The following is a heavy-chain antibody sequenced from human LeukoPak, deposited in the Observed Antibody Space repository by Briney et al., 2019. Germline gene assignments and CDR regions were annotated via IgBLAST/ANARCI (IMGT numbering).Heavy chain of an antibody. CDR2: INSDGSST. V-gene: IGHV3-74*01. D-gene: IGHD4-17*01. CDR3: AGDYGDSDYYGMDV. J-gene: IGHJ6*04. CDR1: GFAFSSYW. Sequence: GGSLRLSCAASGFAFSSYWMHWVRQAPGKGLVWVSRINSDGSSTSYADSVKGRFIISRDNAKNTLYLQTNSLRAEDTAVYYCAGDYGDSDYYGMDVWGKGTTVTVSS.